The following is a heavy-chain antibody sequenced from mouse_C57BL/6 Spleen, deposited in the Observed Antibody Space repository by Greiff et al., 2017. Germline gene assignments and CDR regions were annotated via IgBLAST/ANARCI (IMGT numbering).Heavy chain of an antibody. CDR1: GYSITSGYY. J-gene: IGHJ2*01. Sequence: EVKLQESGPGLVKPSQSLSLTCSVTGYSITSGYYWNWIRQFPGNKLEWMGYISYDGSNNYNPSLKNRISITRDTSKNQFFLKLNSVTTEDTATYYCARETKIYDYDLYYLDYWGQGTTLTVSS. CDR3: ARETKIYDYDLYYLDY. V-gene: IGHV3-6*01. D-gene: IGHD2-4*01. CDR2: ISYDGSN.